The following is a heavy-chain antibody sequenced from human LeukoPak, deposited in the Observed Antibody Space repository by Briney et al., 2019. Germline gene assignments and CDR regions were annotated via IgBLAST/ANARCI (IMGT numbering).Heavy chain of an antibody. CDR2: IYHSGST. D-gene: IGHD3-10*01. V-gene: IGHV4-39*01. Sequence: SETLSLTCTVSGGSLSSSSYYWGWIRQPPGKGLEWIGSIYHSGSTYYNPSLKSRVTISVDTSKNQLSLKLSSVTAADTAVFYCAGSDYYYYMDVWGKGTTVTVSS. J-gene: IGHJ6*03. CDR3: AGSDYYYYMDV. CDR1: GGSLSSSSYY.